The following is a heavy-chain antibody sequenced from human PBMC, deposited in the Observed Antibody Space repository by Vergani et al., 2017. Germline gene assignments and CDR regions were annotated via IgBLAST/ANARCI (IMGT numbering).Heavy chain of an antibody. V-gene: IGHV3-21*01. D-gene: IGHD6-13*01. CDR2: ISSSSSYI. J-gene: IGHJ6*02. Sequence: EVQLVESGGGLVKPGGSLRLSCAASGFTFNTYSMNWVRQAPGKGLEWVSSISSSSSYIYYADSVKGRFTISRDNAKNSLYLQMNSLRAEDTAIYYCAREAAAGHPAGGLDVWGQGTTVTVSS. CDR3: AREAAAGHPAGGLDV. CDR1: GFTFNTYS.